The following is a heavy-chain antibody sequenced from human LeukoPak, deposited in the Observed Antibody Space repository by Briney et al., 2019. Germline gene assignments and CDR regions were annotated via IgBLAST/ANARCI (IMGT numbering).Heavy chain of an antibody. CDR2: MNLNSGNT. CDR1: GYTFTSYD. Sequence: ASVKVSCKASGYTFTSYDINWVRQATGQGLEWMGWMNLNSGNTGYAQKFQGRVTMTRNTSISTAYMELSSLRSEDTAVYYCARGRYSSSWYTDNYYYGMDVWGQGTTVTVSS. J-gene: IGHJ6*02. CDR3: ARGRYSSSWYTDNYYYGMDV. D-gene: IGHD6-13*01. V-gene: IGHV1-8*01.